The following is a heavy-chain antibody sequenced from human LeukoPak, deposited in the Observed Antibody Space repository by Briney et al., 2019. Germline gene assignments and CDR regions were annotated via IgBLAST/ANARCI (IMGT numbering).Heavy chain of an antibody. Sequence: GGSLRLSCAASGFTLTSYAMSWFRQTPGKGLEWVSAISGSGDRTYYAESVKGRFSISRDNSKNTLYLQMHSLRAEDTAVYYCGKRELWHGSGEDAWGQGTTVTVSS. D-gene: IGHD3-10*01. CDR1: GFTLTSYA. V-gene: IGHV3-23*01. CDR2: ISGSGDRT. CDR3: GKRELWHGSGEDA. J-gene: IGHJ6*02.